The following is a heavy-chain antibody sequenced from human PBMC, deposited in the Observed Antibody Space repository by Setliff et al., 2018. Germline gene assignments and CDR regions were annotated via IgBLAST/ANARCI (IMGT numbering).Heavy chain of an antibody. Sequence: GGSLRLSCAASGFTFSSYAMHWVRQAPGKGLEWVAVISYDGSNKYYADSVKGRFTISRDNSKNTLYLQMNSLRAEDTAVYYCARESDDFWSGYYFDSWGQGTLVTVSS. J-gene: IGHJ4*02. CDR1: GFTFSSYA. CDR2: ISYDGSNK. V-gene: IGHV3-30*04. CDR3: ARESDDFWSGYYFDS. D-gene: IGHD3-3*01.